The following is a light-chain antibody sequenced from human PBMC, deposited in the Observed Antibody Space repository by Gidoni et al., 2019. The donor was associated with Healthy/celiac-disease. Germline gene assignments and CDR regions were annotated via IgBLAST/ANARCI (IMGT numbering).Light chain of an antibody. CDR1: NIGSTS. CDR3: QVWDSSSDLHVV. V-gene: IGLV3-21*04. CDR2: YDS. J-gene: IGLJ2*01. Sequence: SYVLTQPPPVSVAPGKTARITCGGNNIGSTSVHWYQQQPGQAPVLVIYYDSDRPSGIPERFSGSNSGNTATLTISRVEAGDEADYYCQVWDSSSDLHVVFGGGTKLTVL.